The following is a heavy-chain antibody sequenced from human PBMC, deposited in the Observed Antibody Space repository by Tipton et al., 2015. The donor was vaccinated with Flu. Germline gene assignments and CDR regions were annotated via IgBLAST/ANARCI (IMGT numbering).Heavy chain of an antibody. Sequence: TLSLTCTVSGGSITNDKYSWSWIRQPAGKGLEWIGRIYTSGSTYYNPSLKSRVTISVDTSKNQFSLKLISVTAADTAVYYCARVSPGVESWFDPWGQGTLVTVSS. CDR1: GGSITNDKYS. CDR3: ARVSPGVESWFDP. J-gene: IGHJ5*02. CDR2: IYTSGST. D-gene: IGHD3-3*01. V-gene: IGHV4-61*02.